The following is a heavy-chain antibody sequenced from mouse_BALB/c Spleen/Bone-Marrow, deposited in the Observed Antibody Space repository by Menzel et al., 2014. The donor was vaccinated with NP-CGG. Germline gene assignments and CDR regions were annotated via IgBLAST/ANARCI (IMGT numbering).Heavy chain of an antibody. Sequence: VQLQQSGPELMKPGASVKISCKASGYSFTGYFMNWVMQSHGKSLEWIGRINPYNGDTFYNQKFKGKATLTVDKSSSTAHMELRSLASEDSAVYYCARGGLLRAMDYWGQGTSVTVSS. CDR2: INPYNGDT. V-gene: IGHV1-20*02. D-gene: IGHD2-3*01. CDR3: ARGGLLRAMDY. CDR1: GYSFTGYF. J-gene: IGHJ4*01.